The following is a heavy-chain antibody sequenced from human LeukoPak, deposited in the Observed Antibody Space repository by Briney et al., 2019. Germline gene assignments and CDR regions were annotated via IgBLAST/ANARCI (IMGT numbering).Heavy chain of an antibody. V-gene: IGHV1-18*01. Sequence: ASVKVSCKASGYTFTSYGISWVRQAPGQGLEWMGWISAYNGNTNYAQKLQGRVTMTTDTSTSTAYMEPRSLRSDDTAVYYCARLEGCSSTSCYDAFDIWGQGTMVTVSS. D-gene: IGHD2-2*01. J-gene: IGHJ3*02. CDR1: GYTFTSYG. CDR3: ARLEGCSSTSCYDAFDI. CDR2: ISAYNGNT.